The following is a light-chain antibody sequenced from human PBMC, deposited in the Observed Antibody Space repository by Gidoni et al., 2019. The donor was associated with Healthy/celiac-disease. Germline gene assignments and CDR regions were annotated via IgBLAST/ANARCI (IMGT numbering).Light chain of an antibody. J-gene: IGKJ4*01. CDR2: GAS. CDR3: QQYNNWPPLT. CDR1: QSVSSN. Sequence: EIVMTQYHATLSVSTGDIATLSCRASQSVSSNLSWYQQKPGQAPRLLIYGASTRATGIPARFSGSGSGTEFTLTISSLQSEDFSVYYGQQYNNWPPLTFXGXTKVEIK. V-gene: IGKV3-15*01.